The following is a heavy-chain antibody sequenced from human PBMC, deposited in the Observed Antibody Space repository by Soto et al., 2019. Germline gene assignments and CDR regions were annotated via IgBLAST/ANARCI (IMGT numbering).Heavy chain of an antibody. D-gene: IGHD3-22*01. CDR2: LSGSGVST. CDR3: AKGGGSKDYYDTSGYYLYYYYAMDV. V-gene: IGHV3-23*01. J-gene: IGHJ6*02. CDR1: GFTFSSYA. Sequence: EVQLLESGGGLVQPGGSLRLSSAASGFTFSSYAMTWVRQAPGKGLEWVSALSGSGVSTYYADSVKGRFTISRDNSKTTLYLQMNSLRAEDTAVYYCAKGGGSKDYYDTSGYYLYYYYAMDVWGQGTTVTVSS.